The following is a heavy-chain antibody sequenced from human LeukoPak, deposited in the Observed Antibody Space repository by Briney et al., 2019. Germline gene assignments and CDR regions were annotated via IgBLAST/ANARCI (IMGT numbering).Heavy chain of an antibody. CDR2: IYYSGST. V-gene: IGHV4-61*08. CDR1: GGSISSGGYS. D-gene: IGHD6-13*01. J-gene: IGHJ5*02. CDR3: ARVQYSSSWYGEFDP. Sequence: PSETLSLTCAVSGGSISSGGYSWSWIRQPPGKGLEWIGYIYYSGSTNYNPSLKSRVTISVDTSKNQFSLKLSSMTAADTAVYYCARVQYSSSWYGEFDPWGQGTLVTVSS.